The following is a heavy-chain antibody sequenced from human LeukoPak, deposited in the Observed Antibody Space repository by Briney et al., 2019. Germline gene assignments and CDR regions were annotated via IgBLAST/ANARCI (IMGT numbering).Heavy chain of an antibody. V-gene: IGHV1-2*02. Sequence: GASVKVSCKGSGYTFSGYYIHWLRQAPGQGLEWTGCINPNSGDTKYAQKFQGRVTMTRDTSINTAYMELSRLRSEDTAVYYCASRPSSSWDFDYWGQGTLVTVSS. CDR3: ASRPSSSWDFDY. J-gene: IGHJ4*02. CDR2: INPNSGDT. CDR1: GYTFSGYY. D-gene: IGHD6-13*01.